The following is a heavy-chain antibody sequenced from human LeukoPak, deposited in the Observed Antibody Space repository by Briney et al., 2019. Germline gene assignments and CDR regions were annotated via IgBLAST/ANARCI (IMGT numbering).Heavy chain of an antibody. CDR3: ARDNYYDSRVPFDY. Sequence: SETLSLTFTVSGGSISSGDYYWSWIRQPPGKGLEWIGYIYYSGSTYYNPSLKSRVTISVDTSKNQFSLKLSSVTAADTAVYYRARDNYYDSRVPFDYWGQGTLVTVSS. CDR1: GGSISSGDYY. D-gene: IGHD3-22*01. J-gene: IGHJ4*02. V-gene: IGHV4-30-4*08. CDR2: IYYSGST.